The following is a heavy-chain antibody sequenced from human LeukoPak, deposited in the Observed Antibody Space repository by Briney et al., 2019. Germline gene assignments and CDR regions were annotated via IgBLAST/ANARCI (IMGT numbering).Heavy chain of an antibody. CDR2: IYASGNT. V-gene: IGHV4-4*07. D-gene: IGHD2-15*01. Sequence: SETLSLTCTVSGGYISSSYWRWIRQAAGKGLECIGRIYASGNTNYNPSLRSRVTISVDTSKNQFSLKLSSVTAADTAVYYCARERTGSGFDYWGQGTLVTVSS. J-gene: IGHJ4*02. CDR1: GGYISSSY. CDR3: ARERTGSGFDY.